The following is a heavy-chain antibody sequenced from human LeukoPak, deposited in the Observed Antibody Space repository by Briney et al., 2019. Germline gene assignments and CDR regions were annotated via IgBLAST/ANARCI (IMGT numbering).Heavy chain of an antibody. D-gene: IGHD3-3*01. CDR3: ARVRRFLEWPQQRGYGMDV. Sequence: ASVKVSCKASGGTFSSYAISWVRQAPGQGLEWMGGIIPTFGTANYAQKFQGRVTITADESTSTAYMELSSLRSEDTAVYYCARVRRFLEWPQQRGYGMDVWGQGTTVTVSS. CDR1: GGTFSSYA. CDR2: IIPTFGTA. J-gene: IGHJ6*02. V-gene: IGHV1-69*01.